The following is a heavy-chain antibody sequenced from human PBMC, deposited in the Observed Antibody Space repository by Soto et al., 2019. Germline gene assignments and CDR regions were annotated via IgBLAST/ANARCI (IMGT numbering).Heavy chain of an antibody. J-gene: IGHJ6*02. CDR3: AKGGAQWLVHGDYYGMDV. Sequence: GGSLRLSCAASGFTFSSYGMHWVRQAPGKGLEWVAVISYDGSNKYYADSVKGRFTISRDNSKNTLYLQMNSLRAEDTAVYYCAKGGAQWLVHGDYYGMDVWGQGTTVTVSS. CDR2: ISYDGSNK. V-gene: IGHV3-30*18. CDR1: GFTFSSYG. D-gene: IGHD6-19*01.